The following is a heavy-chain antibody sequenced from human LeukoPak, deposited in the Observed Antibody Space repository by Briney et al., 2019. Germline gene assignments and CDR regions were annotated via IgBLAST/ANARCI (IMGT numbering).Heavy chain of an antibody. CDR2: INYSGST. Sequence: PSETLSLTCSVSGYSITSGYYWGWIRQPPGKGLEWIGRINYSGSTNYNPSLKSRLTISVDTSKNQFSLKLSSVTAADTAVYYCARMPPVGGSYVYWGQGTLVTVSS. CDR1: GYSITSGYY. D-gene: IGHD1-26*01. J-gene: IGHJ4*02. CDR3: ARMPPVGGSYVY. V-gene: IGHV4-38-2*02.